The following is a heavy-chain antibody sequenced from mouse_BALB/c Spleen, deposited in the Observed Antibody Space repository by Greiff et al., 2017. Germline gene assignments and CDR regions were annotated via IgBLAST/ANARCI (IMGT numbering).Heavy chain of an antibody. CDR2: IHYSGST. D-gene: IGHD1-1*01. CDR1: GYSITSCYS. Sequence: EVKLEESGPDLVKPSQSLSLTCTVTGYSITSCYSWHWIRQFPGNKLEWMGYIHYSGSTNYNPSLKSRISITRDTSKNQFFLQLNSVTTEDTATYYCARYYGSSLYAMDYWGQGTSVTVSS. V-gene: IGHV3-1*02. J-gene: IGHJ4*01. CDR3: ARYYGSSLYAMDY.